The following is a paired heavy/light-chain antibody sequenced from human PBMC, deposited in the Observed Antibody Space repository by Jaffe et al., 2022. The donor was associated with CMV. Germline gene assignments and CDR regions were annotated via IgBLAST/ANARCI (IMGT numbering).Light chain of an antibody. CDR3: QQYDNLPT. V-gene: IGKV1-33*01. Sequence: DIQMTQSPSSLSASVGDRVTITCQASQDISNYLNWYQQKPGKAPKLLIYDASNLETGVPSRFSGSGSGTDFTFTISSLQPEDIATYYCQQYDNLPTFGQGTKLEIK. CDR1: QDISNY. CDR2: DAS. J-gene: IGKJ2*01.
Heavy chain of an antibody. CDR2: ISGSGGST. J-gene: IGHJ3*02. V-gene: IGHV3-23*01. Sequence: EVQLLESGGGLVQPGGSLRLSCAASGFTFSSYAMSWVRQAPGKGLEWVSAISGSGGSTYYADSVKGRFTISRDNSKNTLYLQMNSLRAEDTAVYYCARGAYYYDSSGPEGAFDIWGQGTMVTVSS. D-gene: IGHD3-22*01. CDR1: GFTFSSYA. CDR3: ARGAYYYDSSGPEGAFDI.